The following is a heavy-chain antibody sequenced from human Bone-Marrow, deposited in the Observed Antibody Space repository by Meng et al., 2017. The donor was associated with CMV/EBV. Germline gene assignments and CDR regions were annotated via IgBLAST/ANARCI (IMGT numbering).Heavy chain of an antibody. V-gene: IGHV1-2*04. D-gene: IGHD3-16*01. CDR2: INPNSGGT. CDR1: TGYD. CDR3: ARGYTYYDYVFPSRTYGMDV. J-gene: IGHJ6*02. Sequence: TGYDMHWVRQAPGQGLEWMGWINPNSGGTNYAQKFQGWVTMTRDTSISTAYMELSRLRSDDTAVYYCARGYTYYDYVFPSRTYGMDVWGQGTMVTVSS.